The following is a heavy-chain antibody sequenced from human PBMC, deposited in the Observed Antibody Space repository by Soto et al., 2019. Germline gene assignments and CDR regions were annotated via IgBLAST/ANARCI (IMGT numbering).Heavy chain of an antibody. CDR1: GYTFTGYY. D-gene: IGHD3-3*01. V-gene: IGHV1-2*02. J-gene: IGHJ5*02. CDR2: INPNSGGT. CDR3: ARDNGYDFWSGYYPDNWLDP. Sequence: ASVKVSCKASGYTFTGYYMHWVRQAPGQGLEWMGWINPNSGGTNYAQKFQGRVTMTRDTSISTAYMELSRLRSDDTAVYYCARDNGYDFWSGYYPDNWLDPWGQGTLVTVSS.